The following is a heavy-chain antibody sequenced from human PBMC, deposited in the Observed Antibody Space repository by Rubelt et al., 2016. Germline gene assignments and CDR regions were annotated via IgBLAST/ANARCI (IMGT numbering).Heavy chain of an antibody. Sequence: QVQLQQWGAGLLKPSETLSLTCAVYGGSFSGYYWSWIRQPPGKGLEWIGEINHSGSTNYNPSLRGRGTISLDTSKTQFALRLSSLTAADTALYDCARVVVPAASYGMDVWGQGTTVTVSS. CDR3: ARVVVPAASYGMDV. CDR2: INHSGST. J-gene: IGHJ6*02. V-gene: IGHV4-34*01. CDR1: GGSFSGYY. D-gene: IGHD2-2*01.